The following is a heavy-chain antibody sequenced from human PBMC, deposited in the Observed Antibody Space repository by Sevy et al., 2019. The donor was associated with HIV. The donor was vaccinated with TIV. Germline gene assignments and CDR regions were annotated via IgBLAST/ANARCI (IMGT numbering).Heavy chain of an antibody. CDR2: IGSRSSYI. CDR1: GFIFSSYS. J-gene: IGHJ6*03. Sequence: EGSLRLSCAASGFIFSSYSMNWVHQAPGKELEWVSSIGSRSSYIYYVDSVKGRFTISRDNAKNSLYLQMNSLRAEDTAVYFFASVSAYYMDVWGKGTTVTVSS. CDR3: ASVSAYYMDV. V-gene: IGHV3-21*01.